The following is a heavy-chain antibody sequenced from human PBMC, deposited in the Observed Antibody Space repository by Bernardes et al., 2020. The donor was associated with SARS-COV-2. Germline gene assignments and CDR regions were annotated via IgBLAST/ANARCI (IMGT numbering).Heavy chain of an antibody. D-gene: IGHD5-18*01. Sequence: ASVKVSCKASGYTFTSYGISWVRQAPGQGLEWMGWISADNVNTNYAQKFQGRVTMTTDTSTSTAYMELRSLGSDDTAVYYCATVVAYSYGGGWFDPWGQGTLVTVSS. CDR3: ATVVAYSYGGGWFDP. CDR1: GYTFTSYG. V-gene: IGHV1-18*01. CDR2: ISADNVNT. J-gene: IGHJ5*02.